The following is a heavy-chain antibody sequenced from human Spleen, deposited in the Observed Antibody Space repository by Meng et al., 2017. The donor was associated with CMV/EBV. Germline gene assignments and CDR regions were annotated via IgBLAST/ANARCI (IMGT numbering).Heavy chain of an antibody. CDR2: INHSGST. J-gene: IGHJ6*02. V-gene: IGHV4-34*01. D-gene: IGHD6-6*01. CDR3: ARVEYSSSSAIPGYYYYGMDV. CDR1: GGSFSGYY. Sequence: SETLSLTCAVYGGSFSGYYWSWIRQPPGKGLEWIGEINHSGSTNYNPSLKSRVTISVDTSKNQFSLKLSSVTAADTAVYYCARVEYSSSSAIPGYYYYGMDVWGQGTTVTVS.